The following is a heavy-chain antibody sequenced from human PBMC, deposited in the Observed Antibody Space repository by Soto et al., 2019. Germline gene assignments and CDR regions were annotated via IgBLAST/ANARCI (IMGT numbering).Heavy chain of an antibody. D-gene: IGHD2-15*01. CDR1: GFTFSSYA. Sequence: GGSLRLSCAASGFTFSSYAMSWVRQAPGKGLEWVSAISGSGGSTYYADSVKGRFTISRDNSKNTLYLQMNSLRAEDTAVYYCAKDLKVVVAATPGWAFYWGQGTLVTVSS. CDR3: AKDLKVVVAATPGWAFY. CDR2: ISGSGGST. J-gene: IGHJ4*02. V-gene: IGHV3-23*01.